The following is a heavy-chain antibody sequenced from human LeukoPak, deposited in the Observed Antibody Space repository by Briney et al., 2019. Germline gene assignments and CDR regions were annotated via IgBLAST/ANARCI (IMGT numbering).Heavy chain of an antibody. J-gene: IGHJ5*02. Sequence: PSETLSLTCTVSGGSISTYYWSWIRQPPGKGLEWIGYIYYSGSTNYNPSLKNRVTISVDTSKNQFSLKLSSVTAADTAVYYCARQTVGYNISGRFDPWGQVTRVTVSS. CDR2: IYYSGST. V-gene: IGHV4-59*08. CDR1: GGSISTYY. CDR3: ARQTVGYNISGRFDP. D-gene: IGHD2-15*01.